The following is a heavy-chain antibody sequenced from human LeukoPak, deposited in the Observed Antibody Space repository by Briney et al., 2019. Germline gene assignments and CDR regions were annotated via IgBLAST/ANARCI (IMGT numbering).Heavy chain of an antibody. D-gene: IGHD3-10*01. CDR1: GFTFSSYA. V-gene: IGHV3-30-3*01. Sequence: GGSLRLSCAASGFTFSSYAMHWVRQAPGKGLEWVAVISYDGSNKYYADSVKGRFTISRDNSKNTLYLQMNSLRADDTAVYYCAKGVGGSANYYYMDVWGKGTTVTASS. CDR3: AKGVGGSANYYYMDV. J-gene: IGHJ6*03. CDR2: ISYDGSNK.